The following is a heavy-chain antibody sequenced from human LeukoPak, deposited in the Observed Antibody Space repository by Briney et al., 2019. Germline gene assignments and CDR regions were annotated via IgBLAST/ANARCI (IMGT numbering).Heavy chain of an antibody. D-gene: IGHD6-19*01. J-gene: IGHJ4*02. CDR1: GFSVSTSG. CDR2: ISVDGESA. CDR3: AQGYSSGWYPH. V-gene: IGHV3-23*01. Sequence: GGSLRLSCTVSGFSVSTSGMSWVRQAQGKGLQTISAISVDGESAYYADSVKGRFTISRDNSKNTLYLQMNSLRVEDTAVYYCAQGYSSGWYPHWGQGSLVFVSS.